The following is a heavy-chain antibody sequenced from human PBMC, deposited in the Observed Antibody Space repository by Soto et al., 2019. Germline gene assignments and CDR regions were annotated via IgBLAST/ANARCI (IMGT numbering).Heavy chain of an antibody. J-gene: IGHJ6*02. CDR1: GYSFTSYW. Sequence: GESLKISCKGSGYSFTSYWIGWARQMPGKGLEWMGIIYPGDSDTRNSPSFQGQVTISADKSISNAYVQWSSLKASDTALYYCARQRYGGKYYYGMDVWGQGTTVTVSS. CDR2: IYPGDSDT. CDR3: ARQRYGGKYYYGMDV. D-gene: IGHD5-18*01. V-gene: IGHV5-51*01.